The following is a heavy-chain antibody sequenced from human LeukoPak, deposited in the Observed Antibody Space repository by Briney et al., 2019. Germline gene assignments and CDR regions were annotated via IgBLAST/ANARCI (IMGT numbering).Heavy chain of an antibody. V-gene: IGHV3-30*18. CDR3: AKDLDSGSQLSFTDYYYYYGMDV. CDR1: GFTFSSYG. J-gene: IGHJ6*02. Sequence: GRSLRLSCAASGFTFSSYGMHWVRQAPGKGLEWVAVISYDGSNKYYADSVKGRFIISRDNSKNTLYLQMNSLRAEDTAVYYCAKDLDSGSQLSFTDYYYYYGMDVWGQGTTVTVSS. D-gene: IGHD1-26*01. CDR2: ISYDGSNK.